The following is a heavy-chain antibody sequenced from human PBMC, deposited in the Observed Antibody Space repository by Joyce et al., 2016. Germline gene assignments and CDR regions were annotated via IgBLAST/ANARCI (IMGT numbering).Heavy chain of an antibody. Sequence: EVQLVESGGGLVKPGGSLKISCAASGFMFSHSSMSWFRQDPVKGLEWVSAISGDRRFIFHADSVRGRFTVSRDNAENSLYLQMKSLRVEDTAVYFCARGGLVYDYSMDVWGQGTTVIVSS. CDR1: GFMFSHSS. CDR3: ARGGLVYDYSMDV. V-gene: IGHV3-21*02. CDR2: ISGDRRFI. D-gene: IGHD2-21*01. J-gene: IGHJ6*02.